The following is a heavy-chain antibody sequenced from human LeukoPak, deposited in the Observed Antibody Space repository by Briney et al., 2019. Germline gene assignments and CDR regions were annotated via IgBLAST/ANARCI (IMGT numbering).Heavy chain of an antibody. V-gene: IGHV3-30*02. Sequence: GGSLRLSCAASGFSFSSYGMHWVRQAPGKGLEWVAFIRYDGSNKYYADSGKGRFTISRDNSKNTLYLQMNSLRAEDTAVYYCAKDGAGSQSYCSSTSCYVDYWGQGTLVTVSS. CDR3: AKDGAGSQSYCSSTSCYVDY. D-gene: IGHD2-2*01. J-gene: IGHJ4*02. CDR2: IRYDGSNK. CDR1: GFSFSSYG.